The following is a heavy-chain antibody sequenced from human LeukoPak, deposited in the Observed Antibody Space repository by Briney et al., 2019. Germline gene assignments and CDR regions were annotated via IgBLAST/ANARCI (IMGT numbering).Heavy chain of an antibody. D-gene: IGHD1-26*01. CDR1: GGSISSGGYS. CDR3: ARAGVGAAAEFGY. J-gene: IGHJ4*02. CDR2: IYHSGST. Sequence: SETLSLTCAVSGGSISSGGYSWSWIRQPPGKGLEWIGYIYHSGSTYYNPSLKSRVTISVDRSKNQFSLKLSSVTAADTAVYYCARAGVGAAAEFGYWGQGTLVTVSS. V-gene: IGHV4-30-2*01.